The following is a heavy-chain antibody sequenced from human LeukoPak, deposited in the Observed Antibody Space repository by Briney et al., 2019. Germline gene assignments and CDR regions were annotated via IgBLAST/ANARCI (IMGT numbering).Heavy chain of an antibody. CDR3: ARSGEAGTFDY. D-gene: IGHD6-13*01. Sequence: GGSLRLSCAASGFTVSSNYMNWVRQAPGKGLEWVSVIYSGGSTYYADSVKGRFTISRDNSKNTLCLQMNSLRAEDTAVYYCARSGEAGTFDYWGQGTLVTVST. V-gene: IGHV3-66*01. CDR1: GFTVSSNY. CDR2: IYSGGST. J-gene: IGHJ4*02.